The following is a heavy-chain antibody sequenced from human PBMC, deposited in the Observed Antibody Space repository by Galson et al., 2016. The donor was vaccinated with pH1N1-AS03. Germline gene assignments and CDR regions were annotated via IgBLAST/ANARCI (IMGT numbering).Heavy chain of an antibody. J-gene: IGHJ6*02. Sequence: VKVSCKAFGGTFGNYAISWVRQAPGQGLEWMGGISPIFGRVNYAQKFQVRVTITADVFTKTAYMELTSLRSEDTAVYYCARASDREILYYYYGMDVWGQGTTVTVSS. D-gene: IGHD2/OR15-2a*01. V-gene: IGHV1-69*01. CDR3: ARASDREILYYYYGMDV. CDR1: GGTFGNYA. CDR2: ISPIFGRV.